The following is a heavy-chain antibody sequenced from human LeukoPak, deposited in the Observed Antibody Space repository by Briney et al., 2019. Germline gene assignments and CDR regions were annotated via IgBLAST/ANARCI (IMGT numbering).Heavy chain of an antibody. CDR2: IYYSGST. CDR1: GGSISSSSYY. CDR3: ARENGGNGYDAFDI. Sequence: PSETLSLTCTVSGGSISSSSYYWGWIRQPPGKGLEWIGSIYYSGSTYYNPSLKSRVTISVDTSKNQFSLKLSSVTAADTAVYYCARENGGNGYDAFDIWGQGTMVTVSS. V-gene: IGHV4-39*07. J-gene: IGHJ3*02. D-gene: IGHD4-23*01.